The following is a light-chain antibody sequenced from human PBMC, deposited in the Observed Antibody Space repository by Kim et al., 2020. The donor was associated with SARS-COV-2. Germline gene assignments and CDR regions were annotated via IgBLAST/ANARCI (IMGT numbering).Light chain of an antibody. V-gene: IGKV3-20*01. J-gene: IGKJ2*01. Sequence: PGERATLSWRASQSVSSSYLAWYQQKPGQAPRLLIYGASSRATGIPDRFSGSGSGTDFTLTISRLEPEDFAVYYCQQYGSSPMYTFGQGTKLEI. CDR1: QSVSSSY. CDR3: QQYGSSPMYT. CDR2: GAS.